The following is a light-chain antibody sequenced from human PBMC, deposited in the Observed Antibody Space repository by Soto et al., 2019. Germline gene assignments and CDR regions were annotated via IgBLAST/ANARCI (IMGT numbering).Light chain of an antibody. CDR2: DVS. V-gene: IGLV2-14*01. Sequence: QSALTQPASVSGSPGQSITISCTGTTCDVGGYNYVSWYQQHPGKAPKLMIYDVSNRPSGVSNRFSGSKSGNTASLTISGLQAEDEADYYCSSYTSSSTSFGTGTKVTVL. J-gene: IGLJ1*01. CDR1: TCDVGGYNY. CDR3: SSYTSSSTS.